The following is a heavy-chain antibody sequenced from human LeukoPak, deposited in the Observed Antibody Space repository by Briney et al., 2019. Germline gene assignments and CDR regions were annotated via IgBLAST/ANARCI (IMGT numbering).Heavy chain of an antibody. Sequence: GGSMRLSCAASGFTFSNYDMSWVRQAPGKGLEWVSAVTGGGDTTYYADSVKGRFTISRDNSKSTLYLQMNSLRAEDTAVYYCAKRGSYFGGFDYWGQGTLVTVSS. J-gene: IGHJ4*02. CDR2: VTGGGDTT. CDR3: AKRGSYFGGFDY. D-gene: IGHD3-10*01. CDR1: GFTFSNYD. V-gene: IGHV3-23*01.